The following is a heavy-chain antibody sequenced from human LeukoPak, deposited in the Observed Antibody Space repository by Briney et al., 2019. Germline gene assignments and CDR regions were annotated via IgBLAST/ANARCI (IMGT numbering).Heavy chain of an antibody. Sequence: PSETLSLTCAVSGGSISSSNWWGWVRQPPGKGLEWIGEIYHSGSTNYNPSLKSRVTISVDKSKNQFSLKLSSVTAADTAVYYCARRDVVVVAANYYYYGMDVWGQGTTVTVSS. J-gene: IGHJ6*02. D-gene: IGHD2-15*01. V-gene: IGHV4-4*02. CDR1: GGSISSSNW. CDR3: ARRDVVVVAANYYYYGMDV. CDR2: IYHSGST.